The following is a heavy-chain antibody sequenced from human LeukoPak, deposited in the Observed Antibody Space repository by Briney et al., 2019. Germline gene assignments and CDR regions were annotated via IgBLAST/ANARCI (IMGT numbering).Heavy chain of an antibody. CDR1: GGSFSGYY. CDR2: INHSGST. V-gene: IGHV4-34*01. J-gene: IGHJ4*02. Sequence: SETLSLTCAVYGGSFSGYYWSWIRQPPGKGLEWIGEINHSGSTNYNPSLKSRVTISVDTSKNQFSLKLSSVTAADTAVYYCARFVKCLVPFDYWGQGTLVTVSS. CDR3: ARFVKCLVPFDY. D-gene: IGHD6-19*01.